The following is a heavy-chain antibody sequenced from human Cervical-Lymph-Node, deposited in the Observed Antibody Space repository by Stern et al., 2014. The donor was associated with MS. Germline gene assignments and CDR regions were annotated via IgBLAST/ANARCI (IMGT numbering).Heavy chain of an antibody. CDR3: ARRAGAALIDY. J-gene: IGHJ4*02. V-gene: IGHV4-39*01. CDR2: IYYSGST. D-gene: IGHD6-6*01. CDR1: GGSISSSSYY. Sequence: QVQLQESGPGLVKPSETLSLTCTVSGGSISSSSYYWGWIRQPPGKGLEWIGSIYYSGSTYYNPSLKSRVTISVATSKNQFSLKLSSVTAADTAVYYCARRAGAALIDYWGQGTLVTVSS.